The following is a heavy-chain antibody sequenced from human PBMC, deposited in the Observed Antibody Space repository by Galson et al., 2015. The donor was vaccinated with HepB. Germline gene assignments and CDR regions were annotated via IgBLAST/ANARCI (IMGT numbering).Heavy chain of an antibody. CDR2: IYYRGNT. CDR3: ASQPLNIYAQGTFAV. V-gene: IGHV4-59*08. Sequence: SETLSLTCIVSNGSISPNFWSWIRQAPGKGPERIGNIYYRGNTKYNPSVESRVTISLDASNNQLSLKLSSVTAADTAMYYCASQPLNIYAQGTFAVWGHGTMVTVSS. CDR1: NGSISPNF. D-gene: IGHD5/OR15-5a*01. J-gene: IGHJ3*01.